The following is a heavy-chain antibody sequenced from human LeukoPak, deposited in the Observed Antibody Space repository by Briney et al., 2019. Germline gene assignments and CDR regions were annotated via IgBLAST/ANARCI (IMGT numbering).Heavy chain of an antibody. D-gene: IGHD7-27*01. J-gene: IGHJ6*03. Sequence: SETLSPTCAVYGGSFSGYYWSWIRQPPGKGLEWIGEINHSGSTNYNPSLKSRVTISVDTSKNQFSLKLSSVTAADTAVYYCRGALLGYYYYYYMDVWGKGTTVTVSS. V-gene: IGHV4-34*01. CDR1: GGSFSGYY. CDR2: INHSGST. CDR3: RGALLGYYYYYYMDV.